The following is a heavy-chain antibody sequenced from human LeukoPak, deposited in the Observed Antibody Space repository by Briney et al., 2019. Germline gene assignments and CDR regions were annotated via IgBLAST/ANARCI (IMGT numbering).Heavy chain of an antibody. D-gene: IGHD3-22*01. CDR1: GYSFTGYF. CDR2: IYPNSGDT. Sequence: GSVKLSCKASGYSFTGYFIHWVRQAPGQGLEWMGCIYPNSGDTKYAQKFQGRVSMPRDTSTRTAYMELSRLRSDDTAVYFCARSGSTGYSLDYWGQGTLVTVSS. V-gene: IGHV1-2*02. J-gene: IGHJ4*02. CDR3: ARSGSTGYSLDY.